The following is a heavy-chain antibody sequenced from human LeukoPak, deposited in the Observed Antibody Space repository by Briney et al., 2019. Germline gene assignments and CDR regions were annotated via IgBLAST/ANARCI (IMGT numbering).Heavy chain of an antibody. V-gene: IGHV4-39*01. CDR1: GGSFSSTYS. CDR2: IYYSGHT. D-gene: IGHD6-13*01. CDR3: ARGYSSSWYFNWFDP. J-gene: IGHJ5*02. Sequence: PSETLSLTCAVYGGSFSSTYSWGWIRQPPGQGLEWTGNIYYSGHTYYSPSLKSRVTISVDTSKNQFSLKLTSVTAADTAVYYCARGYSSSWYFNWFDPWGQGTLVTVSS.